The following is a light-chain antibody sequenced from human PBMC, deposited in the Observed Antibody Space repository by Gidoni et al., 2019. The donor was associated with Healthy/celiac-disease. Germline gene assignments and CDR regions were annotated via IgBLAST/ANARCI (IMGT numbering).Light chain of an antibody. Sequence: AIRMTQSPSSLYASTGDRVTITCRASQGLSSYLAWYQQKPGKAPKLLIYAASTLQSGVPSRFSGSGSGTDFTLTISCLQSEDFATYYCQQYYSYSRTFGQGTKVEIK. CDR2: AAS. J-gene: IGKJ1*01. CDR3: QQYYSYSRT. V-gene: IGKV1-8*01. CDR1: QGLSSY.